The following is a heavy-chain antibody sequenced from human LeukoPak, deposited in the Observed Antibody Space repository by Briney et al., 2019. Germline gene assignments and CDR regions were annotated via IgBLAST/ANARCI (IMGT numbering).Heavy chain of an antibody. CDR3: AKDRLGAMMYFDF. V-gene: IGHV3-23*01. CDR2: ISGSGGST. D-gene: IGHD1-26*01. Sequence: GGSLRLSCAASGFTFSSYSMNWVRQAPGKGLEWVSAISGSGGSTYYADSVKGRVTISRDNSKNTLYLQVNSLRVEDTAVYYCAKDRLGAMMYFDFWGQGTLVTVSS. J-gene: IGHJ4*02. CDR1: GFTFSSYS.